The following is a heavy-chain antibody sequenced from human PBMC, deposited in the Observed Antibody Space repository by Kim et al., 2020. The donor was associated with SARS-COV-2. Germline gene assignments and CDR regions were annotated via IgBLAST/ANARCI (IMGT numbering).Heavy chain of an antibody. V-gene: IGHV1-69*06. Sequence: SVKVSCKASGGTFSSYAISWVRQAPGQGLEWMGGIIPIFGTANYAQKFQGRVTITADKSTSTAYMELSSLRSEDTAVYYCAREIVGATDVDYWGQGTLVTVSS. CDR2: IIPIFGTA. D-gene: IGHD1-26*01. J-gene: IGHJ4*02. CDR3: AREIVGATDVDY. CDR1: GGTFSSYA.